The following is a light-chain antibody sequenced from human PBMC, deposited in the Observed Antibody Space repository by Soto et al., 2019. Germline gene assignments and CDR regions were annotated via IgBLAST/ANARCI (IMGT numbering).Light chain of an antibody. CDR1: QTISVY. Sequence: DIQMTQSPSSLSASVGDRVTITCRASQTISVYLNWYQQKPGRAPNVLIYSTSTLRSGVPSRFSGSGSGTDFTLTISSPQPEDFATYYCQQTYSVPLTFGGGTKVDIK. CDR2: STS. CDR3: QQTYSVPLT. V-gene: IGKV1-39*01. J-gene: IGKJ4*01.